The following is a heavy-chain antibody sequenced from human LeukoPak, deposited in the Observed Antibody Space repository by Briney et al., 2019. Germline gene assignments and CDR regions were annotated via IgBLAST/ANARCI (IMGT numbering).Heavy chain of an antibody. Sequence: SETLSLTCTVSGGSISTYYWTWIRQPPGKGLEWIGYVFYTGSTSYNPSLKSRLTLSVDTSKNQFSLKVSSVTAADTAVYYCARRANSGSRGFDYWGQGTLVTVSS. J-gene: IGHJ4*02. D-gene: IGHD5-12*01. CDR2: VFYTGST. V-gene: IGHV4-59*08. CDR1: GGSISTYY. CDR3: ARRANSGSRGFDY.